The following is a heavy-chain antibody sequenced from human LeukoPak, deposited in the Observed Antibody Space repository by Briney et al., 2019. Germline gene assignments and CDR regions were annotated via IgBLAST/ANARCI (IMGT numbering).Heavy chain of an antibody. CDR1: GFTVSSNY. CDR2: IYSGGST. J-gene: IGHJ3*02. Sequence: GGSLRLSCAASGFTVSSNYMSWVRQAPGKGLEWVSVIYSGGSTYYADSVRGRFTISRDNSKSTLYLQMNSLRAEDTAVYYCARVGDLDAFDIWGQGTMVTVSS. CDR3: ARVGDLDAFDI. D-gene: IGHD2-21*02. V-gene: IGHV3-53*01.